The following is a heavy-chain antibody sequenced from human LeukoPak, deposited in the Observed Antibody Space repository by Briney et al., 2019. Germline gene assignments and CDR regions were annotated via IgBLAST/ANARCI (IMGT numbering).Heavy chain of an antibody. V-gene: IGHV3-7*01. CDR1: GFTFSNYW. Sequence: GGSLRLSCAASGFTFSNYWMSWVRQAPGKGLEWVANIKQDGSEKYYVDSVKGRFTISRDNAKNSLYLQMNSLRAEDTAVYYCARADRDGYKSRRYFDYWGQGTLVTVSS. D-gene: IGHD5-24*01. CDR3: ARADRDGYKSRRYFDY. J-gene: IGHJ4*02. CDR2: IKQDGSEK.